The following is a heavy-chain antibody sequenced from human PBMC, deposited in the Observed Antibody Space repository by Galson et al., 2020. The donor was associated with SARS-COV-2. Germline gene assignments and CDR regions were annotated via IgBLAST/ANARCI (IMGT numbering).Heavy chain of an antibody. CDR3: ARGDMRNDYFDD. D-gene: IGHD3-16*01. CDR1: GFPFSSYW. V-gene: IGHV3-74*01. CDR2: IYSEGSSP. J-gene: IGHJ4*02. Sequence: GGSLRLSCAASGFPFSSYWMHWVRQAPGKGLVWVSRIYSEGSSPSYPASVKGRFTISGANAKNTLYLQMNSLRAEDTAVYYCARGDMRNDYFDDGGEGTLVTVSS.